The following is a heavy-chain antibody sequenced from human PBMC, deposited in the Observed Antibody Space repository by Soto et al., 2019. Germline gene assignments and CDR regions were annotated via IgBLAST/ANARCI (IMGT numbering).Heavy chain of an antibody. CDR1: GFTFSSYA. Sequence: EVQLLESGGGLVQPGGSLRLSCAASGFTFSSYAMSWVRQAPGKGLEWVSTISGSGDITYYADSVKGRFTISRDNSRNTLYLQMHSLRAKDTAVYYCAKDGGYCSSTRCYTGWGNWFDPWGQGTLVTVSS. V-gene: IGHV3-23*01. J-gene: IGHJ5*02. D-gene: IGHD2-2*02. CDR3: AKDGGYCSSTRCYTGWGNWFDP. CDR2: ISGSGDIT.